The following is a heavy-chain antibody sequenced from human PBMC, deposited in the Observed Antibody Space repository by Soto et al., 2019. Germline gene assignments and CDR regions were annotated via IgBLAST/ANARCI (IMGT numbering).Heavy chain of an antibody. Sequence: GASVKVSCKVSGYTLTELSMHWVRQAPGKGLEWMGGFDPEDGETIYAQKFQGRVTMTEDTSTDTAYMELRSLRSEDTAVYYCATTPPGYSSGYYYPPWFDPWGQGTLVTVSS. CDR1: GYTLTELS. D-gene: IGHD3-22*01. V-gene: IGHV1-24*01. CDR2: FDPEDGET. J-gene: IGHJ5*02. CDR3: ATTPPGYSSGYYYPPWFDP.